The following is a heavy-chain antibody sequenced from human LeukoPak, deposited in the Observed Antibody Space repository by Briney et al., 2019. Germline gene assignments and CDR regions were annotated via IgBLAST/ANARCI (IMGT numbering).Heavy chain of an antibody. V-gene: IGHV3-21*01. Sequence: PGGSLRLSRAVSGFTLSSYSMKWVRQAPGKGLEWVSSISSSSLYIYYGDSVKGRFTISRDNAKHSVYLQMNSLRAQDTAVYYCARDQILGYCSGGSCPPDAFDIWGQGTMVTVSS. D-gene: IGHD2-15*01. CDR2: ISSSSLYI. CDR1: GFTLSSYS. J-gene: IGHJ3*02. CDR3: ARDQILGYCSGGSCPPDAFDI.